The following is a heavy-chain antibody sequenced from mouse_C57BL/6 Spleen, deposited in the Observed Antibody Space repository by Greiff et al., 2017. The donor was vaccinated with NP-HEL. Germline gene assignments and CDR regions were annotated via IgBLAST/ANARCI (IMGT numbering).Heavy chain of an antibody. Sequence: QVQLQQSGPGLVQPSQSLSITCTVSGFSLTSYGVHWVRQSPGKGLEWLGVIWRGGSTDYNAAFMSRLSITKDNSKSQVFFKMNSLQADDTAIYYCAIYDGYLYYAMDYWGQGTSVTVSS. CDR3: AIYDGYLYYAMDY. J-gene: IGHJ4*01. CDR1: GFSLTSYG. CDR2: IWRGGST. D-gene: IGHD2-3*01. V-gene: IGHV2-5*01.